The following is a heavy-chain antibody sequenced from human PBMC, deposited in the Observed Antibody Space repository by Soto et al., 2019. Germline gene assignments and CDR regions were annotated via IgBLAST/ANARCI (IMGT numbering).Heavy chain of an antibody. CDR1: GGSISSSNW. V-gene: IGHV4-4*02. D-gene: IGHD2-8*02. J-gene: IGHJ4*02. Sequence: QVQLQESGPGLVKPSGTLSLTCAVSGGSISSSNWWSWVRQPPGKGLEWIGEIYHSGSTNYNPSLKSRVTXXVXKXXNQFSLKLSSVTAADTAVYYCARSTVDGDVLYFDYWGQGTLVTVSS. CDR2: IYHSGST. CDR3: ARSTVDGDVLYFDY.